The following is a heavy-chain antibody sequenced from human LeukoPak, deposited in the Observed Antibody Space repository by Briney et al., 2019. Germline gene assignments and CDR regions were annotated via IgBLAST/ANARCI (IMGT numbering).Heavy chain of an antibody. CDR3: AREAVAGNGWFDP. CDR2: IWYDGSNK. D-gene: IGHD6-19*01. J-gene: IGHJ5*02. Sequence: GGSLRLSCAASGFTFSSYGMHWVRQAPGKGLEWVAVIWYDGSNKYYADSVKGRFTISRDNSKNTLYLQMNSLRAEDTAVYYCAREAVAGNGWFDPWGQGTLVTVSS. CDR1: GFTFSSYG. V-gene: IGHV3-33*01.